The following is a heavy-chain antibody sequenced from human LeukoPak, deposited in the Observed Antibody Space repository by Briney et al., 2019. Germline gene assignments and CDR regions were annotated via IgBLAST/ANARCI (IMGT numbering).Heavy chain of an antibody. V-gene: IGHV5-51*01. CDR1: GYTFTSYW. J-gene: IGHJ5*02. CDR2: IYPDDSDT. Sequence: GESLKISCKGSGYTFTSYWIGWVRQMPGKGLEWMGIIYPDDSDTRYSPSFQGQVTISVDKSISTAYLQWSSLKASDTAMYYCARRGGFYFDTSAYPPWWFDPWGQGTLVTVSS. CDR3: ARRGGFYFDTSAYPPWWFDP. D-gene: IGHD3-22*01.